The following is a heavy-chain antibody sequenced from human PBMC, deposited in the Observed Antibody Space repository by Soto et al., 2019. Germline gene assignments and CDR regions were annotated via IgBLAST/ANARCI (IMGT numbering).Heavy chain of an antibody. J-gene: IGHJ6*02. CDR3: ARGQLVWYGDLTPYYRDMDV. CDR1: GGSFDDFY. Sequence: PSETLSLTCAFYGGSFDDFYWSWARQSPGKGLEWIGEISHDGGTNYSPSLASRISISADTSKNQFSLHLKSVTAEDTGLYYCARGQLVWYGDLTPYYRDMDVWGQGTTVT. D-gene: IGHD3-10*01. CDR2: ISHDGGT. V-gene: IGHV4-34*01.